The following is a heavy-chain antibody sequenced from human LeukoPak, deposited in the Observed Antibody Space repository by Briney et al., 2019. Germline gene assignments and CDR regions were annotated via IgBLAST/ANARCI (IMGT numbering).Heavy chain of an antibody. J-gene: IGHJ6*03. CDR3: AREYSSSSKRRGYYYYMDV. CDR2: ISSSSSTI. CDR1: GFTFSSYS. V-gene: IGHV3-48*01. D-gene: IGHD6-6*01. Sequence: QPGGSLRLSCAASGFTFSSYSMNWVRQAPGKGLEWVSYISSSSSTIYYADSVKGRFTISRDNAKNSLYLQMNSLRAEDTALYHCAREYSSSSKRRGYYYYMDVWGKGTTVTVSS.